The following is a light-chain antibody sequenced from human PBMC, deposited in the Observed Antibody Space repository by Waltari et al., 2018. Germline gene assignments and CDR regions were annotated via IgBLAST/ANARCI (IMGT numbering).Light chain of an antibody. CDR1: SSDVGYYNL. CDR2: EVT. V-gene: IGLV2-23*02. CDR3: CSYAGSSTYV. Sequence: QSVLTQPASVSGSPGQSIAISCTGASSDVGYYNLVSWYQQHPGKAPKLTIYEVTERPSGVSNRFSGSKSGNTASLTISGLQAEDEADYYCCSYAGSSTYVLGTGTKVTVL. J-gene: IGLJ1*01.